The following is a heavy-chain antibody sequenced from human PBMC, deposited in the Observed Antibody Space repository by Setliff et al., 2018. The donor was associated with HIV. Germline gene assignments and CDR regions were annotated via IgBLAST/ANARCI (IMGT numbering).Heavy chain of an antibody. V-gene: IGHV4-31*03. CDR1: GDSISSGGYQ. Sequence: SETLSLTCTVSGDSISSGGYQWTWLRQPPGRGLEYMGYIFYSGGNYYNPSLKRRLTMSVDTSKNQFSLKLNSTTAEDTAVYYWARATDILHFFVLSPHSSLFYYYMDVWRKGTTVTVSS. J-gene: IGHJ6*03. CDR2: IFYSGGN. D-gene: IGHD2-15*01. CDR3: ARATDILHFFVLSPHSSLFYYYMDV.